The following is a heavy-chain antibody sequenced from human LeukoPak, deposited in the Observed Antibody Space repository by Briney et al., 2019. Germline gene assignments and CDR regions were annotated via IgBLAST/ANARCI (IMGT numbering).Heavy chain of an antibody. Sequence: GGSLRLSCAASGFTFSSYEMNWVRQAPGKGLEWVSYISSSGSTTYYADPVKGRFTISRDNAKNSLYLQMNSLRAEDTAVYYCARGVYYYDSSGYYYRTWFDYWGQGTLVTVSS. CDR3: ARGVYYYDSSGYYYRTWFDY. J-gene: IGHJ4*02. CDR2: ISSSGSTT. CDR1: GFTFSSYE. V-gene: IGHV3-48*03. D-gene: IGHD3-22*01.